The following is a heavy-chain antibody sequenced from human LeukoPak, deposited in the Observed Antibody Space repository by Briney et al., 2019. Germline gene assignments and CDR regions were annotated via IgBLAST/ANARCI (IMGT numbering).Heavy chain of an antibody. D-gene: IGHD6-6*01. CDR1: GFTFSSYA. J-gene: IGHJ4*02. CDR2: ISYDGSNK. CDR3: ANPHSSSSAY. V-gene: IGHV3-30*04. Sequence: GGSLRLSRAASGFTFSSYAMHWVRQAPGKGLEWVAVISYDGSNKYYADSVKGRFTISRDNSKNTLYLQMNSLRAEDTAVYYCANPHSSSSAYWGQGTLVTVSS.